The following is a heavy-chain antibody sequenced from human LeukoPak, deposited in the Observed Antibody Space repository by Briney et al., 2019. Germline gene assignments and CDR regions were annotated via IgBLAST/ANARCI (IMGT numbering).Heavy chain of an antibody. D-gene: IGHD5-18*01. CDR1: GGTFSSYA. CDR3: ATTSGYSYGYSDY. V-gene: IGHV1-69*05. J-gene: IGHJ4*02. CDR2: IIPIFRTA. Sequence: SVKVSCKASGGTFSSYAISWVRHAPGQGLESLRAIIPIFRTANYAQKFQGRVTITTDESTSTAYMELSSLRSEDTAVYYCATTSGYSYGYSDYWGQGTLVTVSS.